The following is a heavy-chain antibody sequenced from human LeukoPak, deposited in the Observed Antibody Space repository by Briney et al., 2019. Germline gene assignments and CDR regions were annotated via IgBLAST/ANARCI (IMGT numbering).Heavy chain of an antibody. CDR1: GFTFSSYG. Sequence: PGGSLRLSCAASGFTFSSYGMHWVRQAPGKGLEWVAFIRYDGSNKLYADSVKGRFTISRDNSKNTLYLQMNTLRGEDTAVYYCVKDLWELPLEGFSFDYWGQGTLVTVSS. J-gene: IGHJ4*02. CDR3: VKDLWELPLEGFSFDY. D-gene: IGHD1-26*01. CDR2: IRYDGSNK. V-gene: IGHV3-30*02.